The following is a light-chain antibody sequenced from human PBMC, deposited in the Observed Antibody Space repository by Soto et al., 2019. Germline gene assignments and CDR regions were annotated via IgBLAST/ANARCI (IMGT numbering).Light chain of an antibody. CDR3: SSYTSSRTHVV. Sequence: QSVLTQPASVSGSPGQSITISCTGTSADVGGYNFVSWYQHHPGKAPKLMIYDVSNRPSGVSNRFSGSKSANTASLTISGLQAEYEADYYCSSYTSSRTHVVFGGGTKLTVL. CDR1: SADVGGYNF. V-gene: IGLV2-14*03. J-gene: IGLJ2*01. CDR2: DVS.